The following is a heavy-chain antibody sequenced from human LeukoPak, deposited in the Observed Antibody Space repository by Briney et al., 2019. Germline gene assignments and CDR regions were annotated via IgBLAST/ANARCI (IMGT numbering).Heavy chain of an antibody. CDR2: VSTSGSA. J-gene: IGHJ5*02. Sequence: SETLSLTCTVSGDSISYNYWSWIRQPAGKGLEWIGRVSTSGSADYNPSLKSRVTMSVDTSKNQFSLQLNSVTAADTAVYYCARVVSATGGSGHVGFDPWGQGTLVTVSS. CDR3: ARVVSATGGSGHVGFDP. CDR1: GDSISYNY. V-gene: IGHV4-4*07. D-gene: IGHD3-10*01.